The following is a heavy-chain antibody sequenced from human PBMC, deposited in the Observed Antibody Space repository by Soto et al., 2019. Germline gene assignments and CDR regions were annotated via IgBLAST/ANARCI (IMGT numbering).Heavy chain of an antibody. D-gene: IGHD6-13*01. V-gene: IGHV1-8*01. Sequence: QVQLVQSGAEVKKPGASVKVSCKASGYTFTSYDIHWVRQATGQGLEWMGWMDPNSGNTGYAQKFQGRVTMTRNTSRSRAYVELSSLRAEDTAVYYCAGELSSSGEEYGMDVCGQGTTVTVS. CDR2: MDPNSGNT. J-gene: IGHJ6*02. CDR1: GYTFTSYD. CDR3: AGELSSSGEEYGMDV.